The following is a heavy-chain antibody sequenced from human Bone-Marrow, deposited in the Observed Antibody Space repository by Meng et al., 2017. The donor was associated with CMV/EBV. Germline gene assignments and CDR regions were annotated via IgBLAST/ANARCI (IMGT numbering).Heavy chain of an antibody. Sequence: SDTLSLTCAVYGGSLSNYYWSWIRQPPGKGLEWIGEVHPSGSTNYNPSLKNRVTISVDTPQNQFSLNLTSVTAADTAVYYCARGVDAAKVGNYWGQGTLVTISS. D-gene: IGHD5-18*01. V-gene: IGHV4-34*01. CDR1: GGSLSNYY. CDR3: ARGVDAAKVGNY. J-gene: IGHJ4*02. CDR2: VHPSGST.